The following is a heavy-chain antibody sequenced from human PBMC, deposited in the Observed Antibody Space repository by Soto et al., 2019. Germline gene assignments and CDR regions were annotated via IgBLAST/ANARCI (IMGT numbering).Heavy chain of an antibody. V-gene: IGHV4-59*01. CDR1: GGSISSYY. CDR3: ASNYCDSSGYYFPFDY. J-gene: IGHJ4*02. D-gene: IGHD3-22*01. CDR2: IYYSGST. Sequence: QVQLQESGPGLVKPSETLSLTCTVSGGSISSYYWSWIRQPPGKGLEWIGYIYYSGSTNYNPSLKSRVTISVDPSKNQFSLKLSAVTAADTAVYYCASNYCDSSGYYFPFDYWGQGTLVTVSS.